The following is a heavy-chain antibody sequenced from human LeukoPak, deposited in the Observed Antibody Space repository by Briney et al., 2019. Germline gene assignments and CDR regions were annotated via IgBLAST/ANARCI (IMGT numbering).Heavy chain of an antibody. CDR3: ARDPWYYYDSSGYPEVADY. CDR2: ISIISSYI. Sequence: GGSQRLPWPPSASTFITYSITWARQPPGKGLEWVSSISIISSYIYYADSVKGRFSISRDNAKNSLYLQMNSLRAEDTAVYYCARDPWYYYDSSGYPEVADYWGQGTLVTVSS. V-gene: IGHV3-21*01. J-gene: IGHJ4*02. D-gene: IGHD3-22*01. CDR1: ASTFITYS.